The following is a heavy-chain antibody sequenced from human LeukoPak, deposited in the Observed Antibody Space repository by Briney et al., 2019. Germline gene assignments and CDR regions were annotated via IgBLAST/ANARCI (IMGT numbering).Heavy chain of an antibody. Sequence: GGSLRLSCAASGFTFSSFNMNWVRQAPGKAMEWVSSITSSGTHIFYADSVRGRFTISRDNAKNSLYLQMDSLGPDDTAVYYCARDPYSGNYGNDYYYYMDVWGKGTTVTISS. CDR1: GFTFSSFN. CDR3: ARDPYSGNYGNDYYYYMDV. V-gene: IGHV3-21*01. D-gene: IGHD1-26*01. CDR2: ITSSGTHI. J-gene: IGHJ6*03.